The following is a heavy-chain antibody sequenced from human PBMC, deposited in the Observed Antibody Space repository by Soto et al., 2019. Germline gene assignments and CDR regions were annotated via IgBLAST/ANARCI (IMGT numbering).Heavy chain of an antibody. V-gene: IGHV3-23*01. J-gene: IGHJ6*02. CDR3: AKSHLAGDSYYYYGMDV. D-gene: IGHD6-19*01. CDR1: GFTLSSYA. CDR2: ISGSGGST. Sequence: HPWGSLRLSCAASGFTLSSYAMGWVRQAPGKGLEWVSAISGSGGSTYYADSVKGRFTISRDNSKNTLYLQMNSLRAEDTAVYYCAKSHLAGDSYYYYGMDVWGQGTTVTVSS.